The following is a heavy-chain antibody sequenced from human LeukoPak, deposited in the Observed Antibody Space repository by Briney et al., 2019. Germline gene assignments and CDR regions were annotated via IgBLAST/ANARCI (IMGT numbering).Heavy chain of an antibody. D-gene: IGHD1-26*01. CDR3: ARTSASGATSFYY. Sequence: SETLSLTCAVYGGSFSCYYWSWIRQPPGRGLEWIGEINHSGSTNYNPSLTSRVTISVDTSKNRYSLKLSSVTAADTAIYYCARTSASGATSFYYWGQGTLVTVSS. J-gene: IGHJ4*02. CDR2: INHSGST. CDR1: GGSFSCYY. V-gene: IGHV4-34*01.